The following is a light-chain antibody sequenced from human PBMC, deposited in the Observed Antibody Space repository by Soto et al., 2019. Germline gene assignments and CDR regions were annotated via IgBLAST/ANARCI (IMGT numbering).Light chain of an antibody. CDR3: SAYTSSSTGV. V-gene: IGLV2-14*01. J-gene: IGLJ1*01. Sequence: QSALTQPASVSGSPGQSITISCTGTSSDVGGYNYVSWYQQHPGKAPKLMIYEVSNRPSGDSHRFSGSKSGNTASLNISGLQAEAEDDYSFSAYTSSSTGVFGTGSKLTVL. CDR1: SSDVGGYNY. CDR2: EVS.